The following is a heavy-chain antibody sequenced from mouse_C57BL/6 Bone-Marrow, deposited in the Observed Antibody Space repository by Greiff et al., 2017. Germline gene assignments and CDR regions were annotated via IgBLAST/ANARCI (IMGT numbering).Heavy chain of an antibody. D-gene: IGHD2-3*01. CDR3: ARWYYDGYYDFDY. V-gene: IGHV1-63*01. CDR2: IYPGGGYT. Sequence: VKLVESGAELVRPGTSVKMSCKASGYTFTNYWIGWAKQKPGHGLEWIGDIYPGGGYTNYNEKFKGKATLTADKSSSTAYMQFSSLTSEDSAIYYCARWYYDGYYDFDYWGQGTTLTVSS. J-gene: IGHJ2*01. CDR1: GYTFTNYW.